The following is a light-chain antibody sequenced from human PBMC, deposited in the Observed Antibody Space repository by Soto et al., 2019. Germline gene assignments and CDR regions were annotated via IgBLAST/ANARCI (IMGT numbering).Light chain of an antibody. CDR3: QQRSNWLLT. CDR1: QSVSSY. CDR2: DAS. Sequence: EIVLTQSQATLSLSPGERATLSCRASQSVSSYLAWYQQKPGQAPRLLIYDASNRATGIPARFSGSGSGTDFTLTFSSLEPEDFAVYYCQQRSNWLLTFGGGTKVEIK. V-gene: IGKV3-11*01. J-gene: IGKJ4*01.